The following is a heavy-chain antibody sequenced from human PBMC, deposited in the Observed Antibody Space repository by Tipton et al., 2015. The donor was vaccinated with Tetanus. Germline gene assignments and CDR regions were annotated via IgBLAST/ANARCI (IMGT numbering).Heavy chain of an antibody. J-gene: IGHJ4*02. CDR2: ITPIFGTT. Sequence: QSGPEVKKPGSSVKVSCKASGGTFTNYALSWVRQAPGQGLEWVGGITPIFGTTNSAPKFQGRVTITADESTNTAYMELRSLTSDDTAVYFCARLVKQWLIPEDYWGQGTLVTVSS. D-gene: IGHD6-19*01. CDR1: GGTFTNYA. CDR3: ARLVKQWLIPEDY. V-gene: IGHV1-69*01.